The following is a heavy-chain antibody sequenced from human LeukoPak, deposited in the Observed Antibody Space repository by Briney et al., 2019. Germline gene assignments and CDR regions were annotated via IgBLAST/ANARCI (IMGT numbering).Heavy chain of an antibody. CDR2: ISGNGGST. D-gene: IGHD1-1*01. CDR1: GFTFSSFA. CDR3: KSGGAAPGSFDY. J-gene: IGHJ4*02. Sequence: GGSLRLSCAASGFTFSSFAMNWVRQAPGKGLEWVSSISGNGGSTYYADSVKGRFTISRDNAKNSLYLQLNSLRVEDTAVYYCKSGGAAPGSFDYWGQGTLVTVSP. V-gene: IGHV3-23*01.